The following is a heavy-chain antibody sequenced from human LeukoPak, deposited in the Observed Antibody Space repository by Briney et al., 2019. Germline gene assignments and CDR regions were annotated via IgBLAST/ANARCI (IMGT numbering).Heavy chain of an antibody. CDR1: GGSISSDY. J-gene: IGHJ4*02. Sequence: SETLSLTCTVSGGSISSDYWSWIRQPPGKGLEWIGYIYYSGGINYNPSLESRVTISVDRSKNQYSLKLNSVTPADTAVYYCASSTGGYWGQGTLVTVSS. V-gene: IGHV4-59*01. CDR2: IYYSGGI. CDR3: ASSTGGY.